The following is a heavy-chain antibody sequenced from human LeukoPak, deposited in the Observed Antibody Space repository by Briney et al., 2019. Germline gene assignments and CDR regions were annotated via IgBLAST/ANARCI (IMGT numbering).Heavy chain of an antibody. CDR2: ISYDGSNK. V-gene: IGHV3-30*04. CDR1: GFTFNNYA. Sequence: PGGSLRLSCAASGFTFNNYAMHWVRQAPGKGLEWVAVISYDGSNKYYADSVKGRFTISRDDSKSTVFLQMNSLRADDTAVYYCAKTVGDAVFYFYMDVWGKGTAVTISS. CDR3: AKTVGDAVFYFYMDV. D-gene: IGHD5-24*01. J-gene: IGHJ6*03.